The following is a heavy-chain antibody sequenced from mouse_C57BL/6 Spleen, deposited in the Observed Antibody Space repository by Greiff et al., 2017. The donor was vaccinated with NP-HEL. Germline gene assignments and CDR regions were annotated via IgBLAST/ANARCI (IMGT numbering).Heavy chain of an antibody. Sequence: VQLQQSVAELVRPGASVKLSCTASGFNIKNTYMHWVKQRPEQGLEWIGRIDPANGNTKYAPKFQGQATITADTSSNTAYLQLSSLTSEDAAIDYCARVEGDGYYPAWFAYWGQGTLVTVSA. CDR1: GFNIKNTY. V-gene: IGHV14-3*01. CDR3: ARVEGDGYYPAWFAY. J-gene: IGHJ3*01. CDR2: IDPANGNT. D-gene: IGHD2-3*01.